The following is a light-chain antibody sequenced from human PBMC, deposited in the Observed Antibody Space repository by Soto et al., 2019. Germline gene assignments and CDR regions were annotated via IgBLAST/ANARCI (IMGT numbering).Light chain of an antibody. Sequence: AIQMTQSPSYLSASVGDRVTITCRASRDIGNDLGWYQQKPGKAPKHLIFAASNLQSGVPSRFSGGGSGTDFTLTISRLQADDFATYYCLQHFNFAWTFGQGTKVE. V-gene: IGKV1-6*01. J-gene: IGKJ1*01. CDR1: RDIGND. CDR2: AAS. CDR3: LQHFNFAWT.